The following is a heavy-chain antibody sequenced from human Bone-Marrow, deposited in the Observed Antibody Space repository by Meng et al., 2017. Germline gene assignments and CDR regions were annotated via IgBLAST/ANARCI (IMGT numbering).Heavy chain of an antibody. CDR1: GFTFDDYA. CDR2: ISWNSGSI. V-gene: IGHV3-9*01. J-gene: IGHJ4*02. D-gene: IGHD1-26*01. Sequence: SLKISCAASGFTFDDYAMHRVRQAPGKGLEWVSGISWNSGSIGYADSVKGRFTISRDNAKNSLYLQMNSLRAEDTALYYCAKDKRPWEGPYYFDYWGQGTLVTVSS. CDR3: AKDKRPWEGPYYFDY.